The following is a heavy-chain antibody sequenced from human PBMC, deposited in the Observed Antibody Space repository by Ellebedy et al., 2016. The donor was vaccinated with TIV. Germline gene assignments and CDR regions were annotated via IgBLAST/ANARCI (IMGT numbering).Heavy chain of an antibody. D-gene: IGHD3/OR15-3a*01. J-gene: IGHJ4*02. Sequence: GSLRLXCTVSGGSISSGGYYWSWNRQHPGKGLEWIGYIYYSGSTNYNPSLKSRVTISVDTSKNQFSLKLSSVTAADTAVYYCARVGPRFLDSGGGFDYWGQGTLVTVSS. CDR3: ARVGPRFLDSGGGFDY. V-gene: IGHV4-61*08. CDR2: IYYSGST. CDR1: GGSISSGGYY.